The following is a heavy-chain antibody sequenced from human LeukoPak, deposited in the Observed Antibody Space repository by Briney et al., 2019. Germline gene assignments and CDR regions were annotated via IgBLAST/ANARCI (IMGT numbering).Heavy chain of an antibody. CDR3: ARGGDGYNYFSFDY. V-gene: IGHV4-34*01. Sequence: SQTLSLTCAVYGGSFSGYYWSWIRHPPGKALEWIGEINHSGSTNYNPSLKSRVTISVDTSKNQFYMKLSSVTAADTAVYYCARGGDGYNYFSFDYWGQGTLVTVSS. CDR2: INHSGST. D-gene: IGHD5-24*01. J-gene: IGHJ4*02. CDR1: GGSFSGYY.